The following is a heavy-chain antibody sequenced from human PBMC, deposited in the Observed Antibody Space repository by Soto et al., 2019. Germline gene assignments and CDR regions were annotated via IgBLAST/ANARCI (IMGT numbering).Heavy chain of an antibody. D-gene: IGHD3-10*01. CDR2: IYYSGST. CDR3: ERGPGTMAKIDY. V-gene: IGHV4-31*03. J-gene: IGHJ4*02. CDR1: GGSISSGGYY. Sequence: SETLSLTCTVSGGSISSGGYYWSWIRQHPGKGLEWIGYIYYSGSTYYNPSLKSRVTISVDTSKNQFSLKLSSVTAADTAVYYWERGPGTMAKIDYWGQGTLVTVS.